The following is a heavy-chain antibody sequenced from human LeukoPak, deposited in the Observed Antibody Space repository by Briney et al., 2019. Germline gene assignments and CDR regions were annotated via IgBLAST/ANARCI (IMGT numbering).Heavy chain of an antibody. CDR2: IYYSGST. Sequence: PSETLSLTCTVSGGSMSSGHYYWSWIRQHPGKGLEWIGYIYYSGSTSYNPSLKSRVTISVDTSKNQFSLKLSSVTAADTAVYYCARRSSTILNWFDPWGQGTLVTVSS. CDR1: GGSMSSGHYY. J-gene: IGHJ5*02. D-gene: IGHD3-10*01. V-gene: IGHV4-30-4*08. CDR3: ARRSSTILNWFDP.